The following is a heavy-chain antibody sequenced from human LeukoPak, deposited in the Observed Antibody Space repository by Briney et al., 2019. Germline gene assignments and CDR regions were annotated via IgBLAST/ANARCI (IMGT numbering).Heavy chain of an antibody. CDR1: GFIISDYY. V-gene: IGHV3-21*01. D-gene: IGHD5-18*01. J-gene: IGHJ4*02. Sequence: GGSLRLPCAASGFIISDYYMSWVRQAPGKGLEWVSSISSSSSSIYYADSVKGRFTISRDNAKNSLYLQMDSLRAEDTAVYYCARASGDIVETATMGSYWGQGTLVTVSS. CDR2: ISSSSSSI. CDR3: ARASGDIVETATMGSY.